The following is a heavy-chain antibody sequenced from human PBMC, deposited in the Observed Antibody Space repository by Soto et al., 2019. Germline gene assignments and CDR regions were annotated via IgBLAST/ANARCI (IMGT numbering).Heavy chain of an antibody. D-gene: IGHD3-16*01. CDR1: GFTFSSYG. Sequence: QVQLVESGGGVVQPGTSLRLSCAASGFTFSSYGMHWVRQAPGKGLEWVAVIWSDGSNQDYAHSVKGRFTISRDTSMNTLYLQMNSLRAEDTAVYYCARDKGLAHIDDWGQGTLVTVSS. CDR3: ARDKGLAHIDD. J-gene: IGHJ4*02. V-gene: IGHV3-33*01. CDR2: IWSDGSNQ.